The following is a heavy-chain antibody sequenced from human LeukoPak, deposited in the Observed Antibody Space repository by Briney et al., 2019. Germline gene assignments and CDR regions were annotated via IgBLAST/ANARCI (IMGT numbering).Heavy chain of an antibody. V-gene: IGHV4-59*08. CDR2: IYYSGST. CDR1: GGPISNYY. Sequence: PSETLSLTCTVSGGPISNYYWSWIRQPLGKGLEWIGYIYYSGSTNYNPSLKRRVTISVDTSKNQFSLKLSSVTAADTAVYYCARALAYYYDSSGYRSFAFDIWGQGTMVTVSS. D-gene: IGHD3-22*01. CDR3: ARALAYYYDSSGYRSFAFDI. J-gene: IGHJ3*02.